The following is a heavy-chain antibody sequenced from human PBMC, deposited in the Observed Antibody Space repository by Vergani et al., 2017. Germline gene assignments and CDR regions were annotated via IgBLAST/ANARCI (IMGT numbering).Heavy chain of an antibody. V-gene: IGHV2-5*01. D-gene: IGHD1-14*01. CDR2: IYWNDDK. CDR3: AHSSVIXGTHPSYYYYYMDV. Sequence: QITLKESGPTLVKPTQTLALTCTFSGFSLSTSGVGVGWIRQPPGKALECLALIYWNDDKRYSPSLKSRLTITKDTSKNQVVLTMTNMDPVDTATYYCAHSSVIXGTHPSYYYYYMDVWGKGTTVTVSS. CDR1: GFSLSTSGVG. J-gene: IGHJ6*03.